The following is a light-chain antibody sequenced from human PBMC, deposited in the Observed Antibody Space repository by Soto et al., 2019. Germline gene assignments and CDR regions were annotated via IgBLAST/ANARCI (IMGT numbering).Light chain of an antibody. CDR3: QNDNSALSRT. CDR2: GAS. J-gene: IGKJ1*01. CDR1: QGIANS. V-gene: IGKV1-27*01. Sequence: DIQMTQSPSSLSASVGDRVTITCRASQGIANSLAWYQQKPGKVPKLLIYGASTLHSGVPSRFSGSGFGTDFTLTISSLQPEDVATYYCQNDNSALSRTFGQGTKVEIK.